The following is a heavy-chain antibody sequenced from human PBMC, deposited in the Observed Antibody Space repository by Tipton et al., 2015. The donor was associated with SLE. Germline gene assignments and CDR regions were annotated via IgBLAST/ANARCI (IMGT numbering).Heavy chain of an antibody. CDR3: AKDYDILTGAFDI. CDR1: GFTFSNYA. D-gene: IGHD3-9*01. V-gene: IGHV3-23*01. Sequence: SLRLSCAASGFTFSNYAMSWVRQAPGKGLEWVSAISGSGGSTYYADSVKGRFTISRDNSKNTLYLQMNSLRAEDTAVYYCAKDYDILTGAFDIWGQGTMVTVSS. J-gene: IGHJ3*02. CDR2: ISGSGGST.